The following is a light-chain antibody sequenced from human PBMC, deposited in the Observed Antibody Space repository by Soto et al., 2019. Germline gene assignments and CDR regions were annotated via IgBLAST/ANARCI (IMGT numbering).Light chain of an antibody. CDR1: SSDVGDYNY. J-gene: IGLJ2*01. CDR2: DVS. Sequence: QSALTQPRSVSGSPGQSVTISCTGTSSDVGDYNYVSWYQQHPGKAPKLMIYDVSKRPSGVPDRFSGSKSGNTASLTISGLQAEDEADYYCCSYAGSYTHVVFGGGTKLTVL. CDR3: CSYAGSYTHVV. V-gene: IGLV2-11*01.